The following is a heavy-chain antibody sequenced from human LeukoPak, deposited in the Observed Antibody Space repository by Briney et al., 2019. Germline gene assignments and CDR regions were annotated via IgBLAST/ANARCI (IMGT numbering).Heavy chain of an antibody. D-gene: IGHD3-16*01. V-gene: IGHV3-53*01. CDR2: IYSGGST. Sequence: GGSLRLSCAASGLTFSSNYMSWVRQAPGKGLEWVSVIYSGGSTYYADSVKGRFTISRDNSKNTLYLQMNSLRAEDTAVYYCARVGGIALGVAFDIWGQGTMVTVSS. CDR3: ARVGGIALGVAFDI. CDR1: GLTFSSNY. J-gene: IGHJ3*02.